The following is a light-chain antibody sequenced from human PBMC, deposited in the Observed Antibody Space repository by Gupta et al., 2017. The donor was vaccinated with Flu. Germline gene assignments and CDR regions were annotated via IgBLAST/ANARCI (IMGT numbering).Light chain of an antibody. CDR3: ETGDSHTEV. V-gene: IGLV4-60*03. CDR1: SEHRSYI. Sequence: QPVLTQSSSASASLGSSVKLTCTLSSEHRSYIIAWHQQQPGKAPRYLMKLEGSGSYNKGSGIPDRFSGSSSGADRYLTISNLQSEDEADYYFETGDSHTEVFGGGTKLTVL. CDR2: LEGSGSY. J-gene: IGLJ3*02.